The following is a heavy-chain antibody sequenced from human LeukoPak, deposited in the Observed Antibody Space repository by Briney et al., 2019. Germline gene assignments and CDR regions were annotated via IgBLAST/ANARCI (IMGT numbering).Heavy chain of an antibody. CDR1: KFMFSAYN. CDR3: ARDFNWAFDY. D-gene: IGHD3-16*01. J-gene: IGHJ4*02. Sequence: GRTLRLSCAASKFMFSAYNMHWVRQVPGKGLEWLAIISHDGNTGHYADSVKGRFTISRDNSKDTVDLQMNSLRADDTAVYYCARDFNWAFDYWGQGTLVTVSS. CDR2: ISHDGNTG. V-gene: IGHV3-30-3*01.